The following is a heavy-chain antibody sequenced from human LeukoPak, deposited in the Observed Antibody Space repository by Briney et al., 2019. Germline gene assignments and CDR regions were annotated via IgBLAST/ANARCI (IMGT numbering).Heavy chain of an antibody. V-gene: IGHV3-21*01. Sequence: PGGSLRLSCPASGFTFSSYSMNWVRQAPGKGLEWVSSIGGSSSSLYYADSLKGRFTISRDNAKNSLYLQMNSLRAEDTAVYYCAREIDEGFDYWGQGTLVTVSS. CDR3: AREIDEGFDY. CDR1: GFTFSSYS. CDR2: IGGSSSSL. J-gene: IGHJ4*02.